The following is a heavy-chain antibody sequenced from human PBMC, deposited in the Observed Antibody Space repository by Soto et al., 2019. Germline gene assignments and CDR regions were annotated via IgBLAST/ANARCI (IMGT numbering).Heavy chain of an antibody. D-gene: IGHD2-15*01. CDR1: GDSVSSNRAA. V-gene: IGHV6-1*01. J-gene: IGHJ4*02. CDR3: ASEGAASTDYGGNIDF. Sequence: SQTLSLTCAISGDSVSSNRAAWNWIRQSPSRGLEWLGRTYYRSKWYDDYAVSVKGRITINPDTSKNQFSLHLNSVTPEDTAVYYCASEGAASTDYGGNIDFWAPGNLVTVSS. CDR2: TYYRSKWYD.